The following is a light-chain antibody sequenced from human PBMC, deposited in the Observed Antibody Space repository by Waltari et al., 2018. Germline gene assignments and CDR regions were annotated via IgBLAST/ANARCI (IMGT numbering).Light chain of an antibody. CDR3: QAWDSNIVV. CDR1: ELGDKY. Sequence: SYELTQPPSVSVSPGPTASISCSGDELGDKYACWYQQKAGQAPVLVGDQGDKRPSGIPERFSGSSSGNTATLTISGTQTMDEADYYCQAWDSNIVVFGGGTKLTVL. CDR2: QGD. V-gene: IGLV3-1*01. J-gene: IGLJ2*01.